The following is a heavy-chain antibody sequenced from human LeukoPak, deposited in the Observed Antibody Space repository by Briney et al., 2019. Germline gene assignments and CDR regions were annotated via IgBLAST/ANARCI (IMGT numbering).Heavy chain of an antibody. CDR1: GYTFTGYY. D-gene: IGHD3-10*01. J-gene: IGHJ6*03. CDR2: INPNSGDT. V-gene: IGHV1-2*02. Sequence: GASVKVSCKASGYTFTGYYMHWVRQAPGQGLEWVGWINPNSGDTNYAQRFQGRVTMTRDTSISTAYMELSSLRSDDTAVFYCARGISGSYYYYYMDVWGKGTTVTVSS. CDR3: ARGISGSYYYYYMDV.